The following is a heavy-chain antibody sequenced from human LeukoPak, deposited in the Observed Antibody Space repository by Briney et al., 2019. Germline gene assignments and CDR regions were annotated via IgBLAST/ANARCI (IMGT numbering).Heavy chain of an antibody. CDR3: ARRKDWYFDL. V-gene: IGHV5-51*01. CDR1: GSRFTSYW. Sequence: GESLKISCQGSGSRFTSYWLGWVRPVPGQGLEWLGIIYPGYSNTRYSPSLQGQVTISADDSINTAYLQWRSLTASDTAIYYCARRKDWYFDLWGPGTLVTVSS. J-gene: IGHJ2*01. D-gene: IGHD1-14*01. CDR2: IYPGYSNT.